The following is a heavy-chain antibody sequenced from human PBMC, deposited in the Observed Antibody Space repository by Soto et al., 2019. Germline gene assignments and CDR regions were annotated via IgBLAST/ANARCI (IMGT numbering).Heavy chain of an antibody. J-gene: IGHJ6*03. D-gene: IGHD2-15*01. CDR1: GFTFSNYW. CDR2: INSDGSVS. CDR3: ARGDCVGGTCYSLAGSFYYYMDV. V-gene: IGHV3-74*01. Sequence: EVQLVESGGGLVQPGGSLRLSCAASGFTFSNYWMYWVRQAPGKGLVWVSRINSDGSVSSYADSVKGRLTISRDNVKNTLYLQVGSLRAEDTAVYYCARGDCVGGTCYSLAGSFYYYMDVWGKGTTVTVFS.